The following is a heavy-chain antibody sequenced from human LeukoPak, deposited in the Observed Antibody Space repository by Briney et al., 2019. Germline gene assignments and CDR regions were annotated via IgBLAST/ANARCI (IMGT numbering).Heavy chain of an antibody. J-gene: IGHJ5*02. CDR3: ARDGDGDYT. V-gene: IGHV1-69*05. CDR2: IIPIFGTA. CDR1: GGTFSSYA. D-gene: IGHD4-17*01. Sequence: SVKVSCKASGGTFSSYAISWVRQAPGQGLERMGRIIPIFGTANYAQKFQGRVTITTDESTSTAYMELSSLRSEDMAVYYSARDGDGDYTWGQRTLVTVSS.